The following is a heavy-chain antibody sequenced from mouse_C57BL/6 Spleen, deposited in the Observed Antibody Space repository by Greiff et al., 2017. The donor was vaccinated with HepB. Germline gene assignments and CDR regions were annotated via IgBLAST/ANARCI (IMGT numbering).Heavy chain of an antibody. CDR3: ARGGKGYAMDY. J-gene: IGHJ4*01. CDR2: IDPSDSYT. Sequence: QVQLQQPGAELVMPGASVKLSCKASGYTFTSYWMHWVKQTPGQGLEWIGEIDPSDSYTNYNQKFKGKSTLTVDKSSSTAYMQLSSLTSEDSAVYYCARGGKGYAMDYWGQGTSVTVSS. CDR1: GYTFTSYW. V-gene: IGHV1-69*01.